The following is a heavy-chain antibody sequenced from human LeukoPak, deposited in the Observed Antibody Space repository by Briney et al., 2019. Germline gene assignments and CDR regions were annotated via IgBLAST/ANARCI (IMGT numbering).Heavy chain of an antibody. CDR1: GGSLSGYY. V-gene: IGHV4-34*01. Sequence: SETLSLTCAVYGGSLSGYYWSWIRQPPGKGLEWIGEINHSGSTNYNPSLKSRVTISVDTSKNQFSLKLSSVTAADTAVYYCARYYYYYYYMDVWGKGTTVTISS. J-gene: IGHJ6*03. CDR2: INHSGST. CDR3: ARYYYYYYYMDV.